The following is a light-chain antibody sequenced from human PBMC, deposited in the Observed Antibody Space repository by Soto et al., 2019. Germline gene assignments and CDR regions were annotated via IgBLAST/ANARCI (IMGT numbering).Light chain of an antibody. CDR3: QQRSNWPPWT. CDR2: DAS. J-gene: IGKJ1*01. V-gene: IGKV3-11*01. CDR1: QSVSSY. Sequence: EIVLTQSPATLSLSPGERATLSFRASQSVSSYLAWYQQKPGQAPRLLIYDASNRATGIPARFSCSGSGTDFTLTISSLEPEDFAVYYCQQRSNWPPWTFGQGTKVDIK.